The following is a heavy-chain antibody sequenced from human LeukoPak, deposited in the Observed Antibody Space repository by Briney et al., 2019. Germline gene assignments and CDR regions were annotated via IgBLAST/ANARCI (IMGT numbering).Heavy chain of an antibody. Sequence: GGSLRLSCAASGFSLSTYWMHSVRQAPGKGLVWVSRINSDGSTTTYADSVKGRFTISRDNAKNTLYLQMNSLRAEDTALYYCASTTNWAAATGYYFDYWGQGTLVTVSS. V-gene: IGHV3-74*01. CDR2: INSDGSTT. CDR3: ASTTNWAAATGYYFDY. J-gene: IGHJ4*02. CDR1: GFSLSTYW. D-gene: IGHD6-13*01.